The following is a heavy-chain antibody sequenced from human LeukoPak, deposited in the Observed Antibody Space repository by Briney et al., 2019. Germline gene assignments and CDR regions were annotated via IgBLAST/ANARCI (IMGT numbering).Heavy chain of an antibody. CDR2: IKSKTDGGTT. V-gene: IGHV3-15*01. Sequence: PGGSLRLSCAASGFTFSNAWMSWVRQAPGKGLEWVGRIKSKTDGGTTDYAAPVKGRFTISRDDSKNTLYLQMNSLKTEDTAVYYRTTDHHYDFWSGYPDLDYWGQGTLVTVSS. J-gene: IGHJ4*02. D-gene: IGHD3-3*01. CDR3: TTDHHYDFWSGYPDLDY. CDR1: GFTFSNAW.